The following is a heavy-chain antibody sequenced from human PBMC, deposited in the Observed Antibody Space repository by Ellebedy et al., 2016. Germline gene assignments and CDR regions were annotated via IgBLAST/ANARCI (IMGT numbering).Heavy chain of an antibody. V-gene: IGHV3-23*01. CDR2: ISAGSDTT. J-gene: IGHJ4*01. Sequence: GESLKISXTASGLNFNTFFMSWVRQAPGKGLEWVSTISAGSDTTRLAASVKGRFTISRDSSKNSVYLRMNNLRLEDTAGYYCRQGHYADLWGQGTLVTVSS. CDR1: GLNFNTFF. CDR3: RQGHYADL. D-gene: IGHD4-17*01.